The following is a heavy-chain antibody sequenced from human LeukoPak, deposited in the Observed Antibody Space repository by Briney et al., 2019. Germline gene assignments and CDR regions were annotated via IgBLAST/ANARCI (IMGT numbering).Heavy chain of an antibody. CDR1: GGSISSGSYY. CDR2: IYTSGST. V-gene: IGHV4-61*02. CDR3: ARDNGWYTDY. D-gene: IGHD6-19*01. Sequence: PSETLSLTCTVSGGSISSGSYYWRWVRQPAGKGLEWIGRIYTSGSTNYNPSLKSRVTISLDTSKNQFSLKLTSVTAAHTALYYCARDNGWYTDYWGQGTLVTVSS. J-gene: IGHJ4*02.